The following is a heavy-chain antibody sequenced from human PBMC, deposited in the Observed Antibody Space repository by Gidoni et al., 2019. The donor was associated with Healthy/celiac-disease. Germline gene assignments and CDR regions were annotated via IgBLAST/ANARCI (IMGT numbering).Heavy chain of an antibody. V-gene: IGHV4-59*01. D-gene: IGHD3-16*02. CDR2: IYYSGST. Sequence: QVQLQESGPGLVKPSETLSLSCTVSGGSISSYYWSWIRQPPGKGLEWIGYIYYSGSTNYNPSLKSRVTISVDTSKNQFSLKLSSVTAADTAVYYCARGGYDYVWGSYRNDAFDIWGQGTMVTVSS. J-gene: IGHJ3*02. CDR3: ARGGYDYVWGSYRNDAFDI. CDR1: GGSISSYY.